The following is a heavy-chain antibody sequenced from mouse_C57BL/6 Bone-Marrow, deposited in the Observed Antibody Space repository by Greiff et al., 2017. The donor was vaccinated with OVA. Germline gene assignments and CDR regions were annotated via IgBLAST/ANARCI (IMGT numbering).Heavy chain of an antibody. J-gene: IGHJ1*03. V-gene: IGHV3-8*01. Sequence: EVKLVESGPGLAKPSQTLSLTCSVTGYSITSDYWNWIRKFPGNKLEYMGYISYSGSTYYNPSLKSRISITRDTSKNQYYLQLNSVTTEDTATYYCARYGPYYSNHWYFDVWGTGTTVTVSS. CDR1: GYSITSDY. CDR3: ARYGPYYSNHWYFDV. D-gene: IGHD2-5*01. CDR2: ISYSGST.